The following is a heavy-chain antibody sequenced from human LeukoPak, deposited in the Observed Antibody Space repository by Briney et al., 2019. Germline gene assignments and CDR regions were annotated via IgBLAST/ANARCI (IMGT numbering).Heavy chain of an antibody. CDR3: ACGIAARPFYYYGMDV. CDR1: GFTFSSYE. V-gene: IGHV3-48*03. J-gene: IGHJ6*02. Sequence: GGSLRLSCAASGFTFSSYEMNWVRPAPGKGLEWVSYISSSGSTIYYADSVKGRFTISRDNAKNSLYLQMNSLRAEDTAVYYCACGIAARPFYYYGMDVWGQGTTVTVSS. D-gene: IGHD6-6*01. CDR2: ISSSGSTI.